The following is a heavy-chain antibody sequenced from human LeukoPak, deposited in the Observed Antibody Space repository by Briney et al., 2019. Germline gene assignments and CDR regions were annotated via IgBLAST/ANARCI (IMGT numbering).Heavy chain of an antibody. CDR3: ARRERYFAWLQGHAFDI. CDR2: IYTSGST. CDR1: GGSISSYY. Sequence: SETLSLTCTVSGGSISSYYCSWIRQPPGKGLEWIGYIYTSGSTNYNPSLKSRVTISVDTSKNQFSLKLSSVTAADTAVYYCARRERYFAWLQGHAFDIWGQGTMVTVSS. J-gene: IGHJ3*02. D-gene: IGHD3-9*01. V-gene: IGHV4-4*09.